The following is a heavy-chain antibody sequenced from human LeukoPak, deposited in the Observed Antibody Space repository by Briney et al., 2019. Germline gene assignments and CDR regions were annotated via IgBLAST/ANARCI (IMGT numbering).Heavy chain of an antibody. D-gene: IGHD7-27*01. CDR2: IYYSGST. CDR3: ARLGNWGIFDY. J-gene: IGHJ4*02. V-gene: IGHV4-39*01. Sequence: SETLSLTCTVSGGSISSSSYYWGWIRQPPGKGLEWIGSIYYSGSTYYNPSLKSRVTISVDTSKNQFSLKLSSVTAADTAVYYCARLGNWGIFDYWGQGTLVTASS. CDR1: GGSISSSSYY.